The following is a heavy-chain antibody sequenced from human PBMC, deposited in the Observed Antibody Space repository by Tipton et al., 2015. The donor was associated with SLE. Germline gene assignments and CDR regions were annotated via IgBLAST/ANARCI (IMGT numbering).Heavy chain of an antibody. CDR1: GGSISGINYY. CDR3: ARHDTNYGRNWFDP. Sequence: TLSLTCTVSGGSISGINYYWDWIRQPPGKGPEWIGRITNNGNTYYIPSLQSRVTMSVDTSKNHFSLKLSSVTAADTAVYYCARHDTNYGRNWFDPWGQGTLVTVSS. V-gene: IGHV4-39*01. CDR2: ITNNGNT. D-gene: IGHD2-8*01. J-gene: IGHJ5*02.